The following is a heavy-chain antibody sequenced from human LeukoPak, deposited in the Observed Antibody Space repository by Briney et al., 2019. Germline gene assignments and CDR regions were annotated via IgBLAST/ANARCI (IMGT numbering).Heavy chain of an antibody. CDR2: ISAYNGNT. CDR1: GYTFTSYG. Sequence: ASVKFSCKASGYTFTSYGISWVRQAPGQGLEWMGWISAYNGNTNYAQKLQGRVTMTTDTSTSTAYMGLRSLRSDDTAVYYCARSARYYSSTSCPKAFDIWGQGTMVTVSS. V-gene: IGHV1-18*01. D-gene: IGHD2-2*01. J-gene: IGHJ3*02. CDR3: ARSARYYSSTSCPKAFDI.